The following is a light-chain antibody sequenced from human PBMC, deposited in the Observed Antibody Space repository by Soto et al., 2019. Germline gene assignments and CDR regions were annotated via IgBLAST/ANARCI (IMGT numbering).Light chain of an antibody. Sequence: EIVMTQSPATLSVSPGERATLSCRASQSVSSNLAWYQQKPGQAPRLLIYGASTRATGIPARFSGSGSGTEFTLTISGLQSEDFAVYYWQQYNNWPPSITFGQGTRLEIK. CDR3: QQYNNWPPSIT. J-gene: IGKJ5*01. CDR1: QSVSSN. CDR2: GAS. V-gene: IGKV3-15*01.